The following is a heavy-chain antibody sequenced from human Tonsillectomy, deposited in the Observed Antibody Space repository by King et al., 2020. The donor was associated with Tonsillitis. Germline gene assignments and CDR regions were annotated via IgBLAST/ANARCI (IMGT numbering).Heavy chain of an antibody. D-gene: IGHD6-19*01. V-gene: IGHV3-23*04. CDR3: AKDGHSSGWYYCDY. J-gene: IGHJ4*02. CDR2: ISNSGGNK. CDR1: GFTFSSYA. Sequence: VQLVESGGGLVQPGGSLRLSCAASGFTFSSYAMSWVRQAPGKGLEWVSGISNSGGNKCYADSVKGRFTLSRDNSKNTLYRQMNSLRAGDTAAYYCAKDGHSSGWYYCDYWGQGTLVTVSS.